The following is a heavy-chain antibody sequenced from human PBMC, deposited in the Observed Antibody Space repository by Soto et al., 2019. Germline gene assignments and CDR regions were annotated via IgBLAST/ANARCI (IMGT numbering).Heavy chain of an antibody. J-gene: IGHJ4*02. CDR2: INSGNGNT. Sequence: ASVKVSCKASGYTFTRYGINWVRQAPGRGLEWMGWINSGNGNTKYSQQLQGRVIIDRDTSGSTAYMELSSLRSEDTAVYYCARGGYFDSSNYLAYWGLGTLVTVSS. CDR3: ARGGYFDSSNYLAY. D-gene: IGHD3-22*01. CDR1: GYTFTRYG. V-gene: IGHV1-3*01.